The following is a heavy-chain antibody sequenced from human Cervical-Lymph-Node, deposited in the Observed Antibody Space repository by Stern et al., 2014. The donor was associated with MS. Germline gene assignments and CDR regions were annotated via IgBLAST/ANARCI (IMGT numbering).Heavy chain of an antibody. J-gene: IGHJ4*02. D-gene: IGHD6-13*01. V-gene: IGHV1-69*01. CDR2: IIPMTEIA. CDR1: GDTFSSDA. Sequence: VQLVESGAEVKKPGSSVKVSCKSSGDTFSSDAISWVRQAPGQGLEWMGGIIPMTEIANYAQKFQGRVTITADESTRTAYMDLRSLRSDDTAVYYCARGASSWYSDYWGQGTLVTVSS. CDR3: ARGASSWYSDY.